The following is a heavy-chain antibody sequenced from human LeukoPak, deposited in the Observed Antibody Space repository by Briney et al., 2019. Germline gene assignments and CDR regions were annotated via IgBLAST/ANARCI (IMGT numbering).Heavy chain of an antibody. CDR2: IYYGGST. J-gene: IGHJ6*03. CDR3: AASKKYGSGSYYVYYMDV. V-gene: IGHV4-39*07. CDR1: GGSISSSRYF. Sequence: PSETLSLTCTVSGGSISSSRYFWGWIRQPPGKGLEWIGSIYYGGSTYYNPSLKSRVTISVDTSKNQFSLRLSSVTAADTAVYYCAASKKYGSGSYYVYYMDVWGKGTTVTISS. D-gene: IGHD3-10*01.